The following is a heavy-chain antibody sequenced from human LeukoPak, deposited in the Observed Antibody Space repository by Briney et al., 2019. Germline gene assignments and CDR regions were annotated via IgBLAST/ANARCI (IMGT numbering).Heavy chain of an antibody. CDR1: GFTFSTYG. D-gene: IGHD1-7*01. J-gene: IGHJ6*03. CDR3: STGTTSNYYYYMDV. V-gene: IGHV3-30*02. CDR2: IRYDGSNK. Sequence: GGSLRLSCAASGFTFSTYGMHWVRQAPGKGLEWVTFIRYDGSNKYYADFVKGRFTISRDNSKNTLSLQMNSLRTEDTAVYYCSTGTTSNYYYYMDVWGKGTTVTVSS.